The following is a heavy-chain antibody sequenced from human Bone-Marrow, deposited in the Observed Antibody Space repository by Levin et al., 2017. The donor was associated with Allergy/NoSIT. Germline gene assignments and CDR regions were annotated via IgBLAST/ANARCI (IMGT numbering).Heavy chain of an antibody. Sequence: LGESLKISCAASGFSVSRHYMSWVRQAPGKGLEWVSLIYSGGDTQYADSVKGRFTISRDNSRNTLYLQMNSLRGDDTAVYYCARNGVGTAAGTPWGQGTLVTVSS. D-gene: IGHD6-13*01. CDR2: IYSGGDT. J-gene: IGHJ4*02. V-gene: IGHV3-66*01. CDR1: GFSVSRHY. CDR3: ARNGVGTAAGTP.